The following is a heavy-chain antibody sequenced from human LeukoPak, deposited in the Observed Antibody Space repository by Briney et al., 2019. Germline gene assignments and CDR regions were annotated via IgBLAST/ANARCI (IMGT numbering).Heavy chain of an antibody. J-gene: IGHJ6*03. Sequence: PGGSLRLSCAASGFTFSTYAMSWVRQAPGEGLEWVSGISGSVGGTYYADSVRGRFTISRDNSKNTLYLQMNSLRAEETAVYYCAKGSDSSGYYYMDVWGKGTTVTVSS. CDR2: ISGSVGGT. CDR3: AKGSDSSGYYYMDV. CDR1: GFTFSTYA. V-gene: IGHV3-23*01. D-gene: IGHD3-22*01.